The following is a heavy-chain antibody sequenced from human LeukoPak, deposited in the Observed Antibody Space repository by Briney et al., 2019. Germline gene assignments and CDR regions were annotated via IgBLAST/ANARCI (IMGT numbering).Heavy chain of an antibody. CDR3: ASRGAGGSFGGYYFDY. CDR1: GYTFTGYY. V-gene: IGHV1-2*02. J-gene: IGHJ4*02. D-gene: IGHD1-26*01. Sequence: ASVKVSCKASGYTFTGYYMHWVRQAPGQGLEWMGWINPNSGGTNYAQKFQGRVTMTRDTSISTAYMELSRLRSDDTAVYYCASRGAGGSFGGYYFDYWGQGTLVTVSS. CDR2: INPNSGGT.